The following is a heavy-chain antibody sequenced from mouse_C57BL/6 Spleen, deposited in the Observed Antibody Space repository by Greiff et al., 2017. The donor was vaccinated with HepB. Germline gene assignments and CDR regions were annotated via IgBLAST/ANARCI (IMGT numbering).Heavy chain of an antibody. J-gene: IGHJ1*03. Sequence: EVMLVESGGGLVKPGGSLKLSCAASGFTFSDYGMHWVRQAPEKGLEWVAYISSGSSTIYYADTVKGRFTISRDNAKNTLFLRMTSLRSEDTAMYYCAREGDYDVYWYFDVWGTGTTVTVSS. V-gene: IGHV5-17*01. CDR1: GFTFSDYG. CDR3: AREGDYDVYWYFDV. CDR2: ISSGSSTI. D-gene: IGHD2-4*01.